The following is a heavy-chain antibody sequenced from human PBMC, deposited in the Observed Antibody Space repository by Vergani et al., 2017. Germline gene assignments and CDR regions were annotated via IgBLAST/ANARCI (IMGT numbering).Heavy chain of an antibody. CDR2: IYTSGST. V-gene: IGHV4-61*02. D-gene: IGHD2-21*02. J-gene: IGHJ4*02. Sequence: QVQLQESGPGLVKPSQTLSLTCTVPGGSISSGSYYWSWIRQPAGKGLEWIGRIYTSGSTNYNPSLKSRVTISVDTSKNQFSLKLSSVTAADTAVYYCARVCGCDCYSFDYWGQGTLVTVSS. CDR3: ARVCGCDCYSFDY. CDR1: GGSISSGSYY.